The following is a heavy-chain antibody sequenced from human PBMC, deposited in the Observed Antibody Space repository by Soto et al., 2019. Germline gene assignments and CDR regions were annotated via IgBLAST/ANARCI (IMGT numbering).Heavy chain of an antibody. V-gene: IGHV1-2*02. J-gene: IGHJ6*02. CDR1: GNTFAGSY. CDR3: ARGTSITCHRCFYYGLDV. D-gene: IGHD1-20*01. CDR2: INPNSGAT. Sequence: GASVKVSCKASGNTFAGSYMHWVRQAPGQGLEWMGWINPNSGATEYAQKFQGRVTMTRDTSISTVYMELSGLKSDDTAVYYCARGTSITCHRCFYYGLDVWGQGTTVTSP.